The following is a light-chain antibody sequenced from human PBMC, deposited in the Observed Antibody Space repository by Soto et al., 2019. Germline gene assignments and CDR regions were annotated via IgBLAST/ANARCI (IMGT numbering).Light chain of an antibody. J-gene: IGKJ5*01. CDR1: PSVANF. CDR3: QQHGTSPIT. Sequence: EIVLTQSPATLSLSPGEIATLSCSASPSVANFVAWYQQKPGQAPRLLIYGAFNRATGIPDRFSGSGSGADFTLTISRLEPEDFAVYYCQQHGTSPITFGQGTRLEIK. V-gene: IGKV3-20*01. CDR2: GAF.